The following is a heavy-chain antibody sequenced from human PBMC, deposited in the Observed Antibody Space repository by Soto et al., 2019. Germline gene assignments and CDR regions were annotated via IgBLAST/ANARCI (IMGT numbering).Heavy chain of an antibody. V-gene: IGHV2-5*02. CDR3: ARSDCELRNWFDP. Sequence: SGPTLVNPTQTLTLTCSFSGFSLTSRGVGVAWFRQPPGKALEWLAVIYWDEDKRYNLFLKTRLTVTKDTSKNQVVLTMTNMDPMDTATFYCARSDCELRNWFDPWGPGIPVTFSS. CDR2: IYWDEDK. J-gene: IGHJ5*02. D-gene: IGHD2-21*02. CDR1: GFSLTSRGVG.